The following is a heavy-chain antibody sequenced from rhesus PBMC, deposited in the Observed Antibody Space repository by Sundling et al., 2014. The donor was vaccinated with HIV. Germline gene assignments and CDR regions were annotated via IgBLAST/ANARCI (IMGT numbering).Heavy chain of an antibody. V-gene: IGHV4-80*01. J-gene: IGHJ4*01. D-gene: IGHD2-15*01. CDR1: GASISSYW. CDR3: ARPPGDY. Sequence: QVQLQESGPGVVKPSETLSLTCTVSGASISSYWWSWIRQPPGKGLEWIGDIYGGSGSTSYNPSLKSRVTISTDTSKNQFSLKLTSVTAADTAVYYCARPPGDYWGQGVLVTVSS. CDR2: IYGGSGST.